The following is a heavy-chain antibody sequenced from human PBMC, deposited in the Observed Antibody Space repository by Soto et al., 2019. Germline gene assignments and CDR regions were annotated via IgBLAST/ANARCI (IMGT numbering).Heavy chain of an antibody. V-gene: IGHV3-33*01. J-gene: IGHJ4*02. CDR2: IWYDGSNK. D-gene: IGHD6-19*01. CDR3: ARDCAGYSSGWFQRGGFDY. Sequence: QVQLVESGGGVVQPGRSLKLSCAASGFTFSSYGMHWVRQAPGKGLEWVAVIWYDGSNKYYADSVKGRFTISRDNSKNTLYRQMTSLRAEDTAVYSCARDCAGYSSGWFQRGGFDYWGQGTLVTVSS. CDR1: GFTFSSYG.